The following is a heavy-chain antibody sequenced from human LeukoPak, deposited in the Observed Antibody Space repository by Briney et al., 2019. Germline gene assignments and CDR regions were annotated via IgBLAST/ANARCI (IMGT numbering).Heavy chain of an antibody. V-gene: IGHV1-2*06. CDR1: EYAFTGYY. Sequence: ASVKVSCKASEYAFTGYYMHWVRQAPGQGLEWMGRIDPNTGGTIYAQKFQGRVTMTRDTSISTAYMELSRLRSDDTAVYYCARGYYDFWSGYSSDAFDIWGQGTMVTVSS. CDR3: ARGYYDFWSGYSSDAFDI. CDR2: IDPNTGGT. J-gene: IGHJ3*02. D-gene: IGHD3-3*01.